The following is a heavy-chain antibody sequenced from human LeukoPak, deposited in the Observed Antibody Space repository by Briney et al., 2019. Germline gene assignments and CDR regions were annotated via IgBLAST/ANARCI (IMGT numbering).Heavy chain of an antibody. V-gene: IGHV4-31*03. CDR3: ARSSYGSGYYFDY. D-gene: IGHD5-18*01. CDR1: GGSISSGGYS. J-gene: IGHJ4*02. CDR2: IYYSGST. Sequence: PSETLSLTCTVSGGSISSGGYSWSWIRQHPGKGLEWIGYIYYSGSTYYDPSLKSRVTISVDTSKNQFSLKLSSVTAADTAVYYCARSSYGSGYYFDYWGQGTLVTVSS.